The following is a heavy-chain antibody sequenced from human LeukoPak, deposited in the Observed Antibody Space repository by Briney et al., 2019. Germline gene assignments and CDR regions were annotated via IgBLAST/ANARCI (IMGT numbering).Heavy chain of an antibody. J-gene: IGHJ6*02. Sequence: GGSLRLSCAATGYSFKDYGMHWVRQPPGKGLEWVSTINWNGGGTDYADSVKGRFTIFRDNAKNSLYLQLSSLRPEDTALYYCAKHLTATNTYIFFGLDVWGQGTSVTVSS. V-gene: IGHV3-9*01. CDR3: AKHLTATNTYIFFGLDV. D-gene: IGHD1-26*01. CDR2: INWNGGGT. CDR1: GYSFKDYG.